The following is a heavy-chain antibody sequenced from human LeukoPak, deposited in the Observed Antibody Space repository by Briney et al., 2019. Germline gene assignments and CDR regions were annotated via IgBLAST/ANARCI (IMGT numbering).Heavy chain of an antibody. V-gene: IGHV1-69*01. CDR3: ARSTVVTGGYYYYYGMDV. Sequence: SVKVSCKASGGTFSSYAISWVRQAPGQGLEWMGGIIPIFGTANYAQKFQGRVTITADESTSTAYMELSRLRSDDTAVYYCARSTVVTGGYYYYYGMDVWGQGTTVTVSS. J-gene: IGHJ6*02. D-gene: IGHD4-23*01. CDR1: GGTFSSYA. CDR2: IIPIFGTA.